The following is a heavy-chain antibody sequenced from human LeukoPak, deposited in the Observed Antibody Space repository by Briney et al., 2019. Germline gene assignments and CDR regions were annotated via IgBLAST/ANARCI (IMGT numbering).Heavy chain of an antibody. V-gene: IGHV3-20*04. D-gene: IGHD3-10*01. CDR3: AGSPGGYYGGLHY. Sequence: GGSLRLSCAASGFTFDDYGMSWVRQAPGKGLEWVSGINWNGGSTGYADSVKGRFTISRDNAKNSLYPQMNSLRAEDTALYYCAGSPGGYYGGLHYWGQGTLVTVSS. J-gene: IGHJ4*02. CDR2: INWNGGST. CDR1: GFTFDDYG.